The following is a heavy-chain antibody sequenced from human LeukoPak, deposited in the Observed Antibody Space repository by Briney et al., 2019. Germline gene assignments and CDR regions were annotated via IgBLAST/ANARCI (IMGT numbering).Heavy chain of an antibody. J-gene: IGHJ4*02. CDR2: ISGSGAGT. Sequence: GGSLTLSCAASGFTFSGYAMNWVRQAPGKGLEWVSGISGSGAGTYYADSVKGRFTISRDNSKNTLYLQMNSLRADDTAVYYCAKMVREFYTISYYFDYWGQGTLVTVSS. CDR3: AKMVREFYTISYYFDY. D-gene: IGHD2-8*01. CDR1: GFTFSGYA. V-gene: IGHV3-23*01.